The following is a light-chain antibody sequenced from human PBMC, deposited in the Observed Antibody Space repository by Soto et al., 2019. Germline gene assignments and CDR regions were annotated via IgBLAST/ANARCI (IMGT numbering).Light chain of an antibody. CDR3: QSYDSSLSGVV. CDR1: SSNIGAGYD. V-gene: IGLV1-40*01. J-gene: IGLJ2*01. Sequence: QSVLTQPPSVSGAPGQRVTISCTGSSSNIGAGYDVHWYQQLPGTAPKLLIYGNSNRPSGVPDRFSGSKSGTSASLAITGTQAADEADYYCQSYDSSLSGVVFGGGTKLTVL. CDR2: GNS.